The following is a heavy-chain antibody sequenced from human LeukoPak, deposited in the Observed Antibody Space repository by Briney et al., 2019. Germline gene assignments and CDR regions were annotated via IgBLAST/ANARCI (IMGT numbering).Heavy chain of an antibody. J-gene: IGHJ6*02. CDR3: ARRREGSSLMDV. D-gene: IGHD6-13*01. V-gene: IGHV4-39*01. Sequence: PSETLSLTCTVSGGSISSTGYYWAWIRQPPGKGLDWIGNIYYSGSTYYNPSLKSRLTMSVDTSKNQFSLNLGSVTAADTAVYYSARRREGSSLMDVWGQGTTVTVSS. CDR1: GGSISSTGYY. CDR2: IYYSGST.